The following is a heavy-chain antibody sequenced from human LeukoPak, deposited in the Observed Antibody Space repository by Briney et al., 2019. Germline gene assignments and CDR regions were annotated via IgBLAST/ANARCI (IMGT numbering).Heavy chain of an antibody. D-gene: IGHD3-10*01. V-gene: IGHV4-59*03. J-gene: IGHJ4*02. CDR2: VYHTGNT. CDR3: AKSDGSGSYFDY. Sequence: SETLSLTCTVSGGSIRNYYWSWIRQPPGKGLEWIGYVYHTGNTKYNPSLESRATISIDTSKNQFSLKLSSVTAADLAVYYCAKSDGSGSYFDYWGQGTLVTVS. CDR1: GGSIRNYY.